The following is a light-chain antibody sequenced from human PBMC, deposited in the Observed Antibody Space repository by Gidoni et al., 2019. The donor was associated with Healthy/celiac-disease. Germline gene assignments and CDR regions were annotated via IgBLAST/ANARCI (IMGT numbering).Light chain of an antibody. CDR1: QSLLHSNGYKY. CDR3: MQALQTPQWT. V-gene: IGKV2-28*01. J-gene: IGKJ1*01. Sequence: TVLTQPPLSLPVTPGEPASISCRSSQSLLHSNGYKYLDWYQQKPGQSPQLLIYLGSNRAYGGPDRFSGSGAGTDFTMKISRVEAEDVGVYYCMQALQTPQWTFGQGTKVEIK. CDR2: LGS.